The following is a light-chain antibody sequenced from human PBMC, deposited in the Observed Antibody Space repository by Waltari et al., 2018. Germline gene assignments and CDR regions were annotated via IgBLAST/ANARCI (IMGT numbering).Light chain of an antibody. CDR2: GAS. CDR1: QSVSSSY. Sequence: EIVLTQPPGTLSLSPGARATLSCRASQSVSSSYLAWYQQKPGQAPRLLIYGASSRATGIPDRFSGSGSGTDFTLTISRLEPEDFAVYYCQQYGSSPLTFGQGTKVEIK. CDR3: QQYGSSPLT. V-gene: IGKV3-20*01. J-gene: IGKJ1*01.